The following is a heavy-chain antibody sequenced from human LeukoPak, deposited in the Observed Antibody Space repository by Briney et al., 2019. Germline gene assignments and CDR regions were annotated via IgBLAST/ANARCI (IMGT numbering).Heavy chain of an antibody. CDR2: ISYDGSNK. J-gene: IGHJ4*02. D-gene: IGHD3-22*01. CDR1: GFTFSSYA. Sequence: GRSLRLSCAASGFTFSSYAMHWVRQAPGKGLEWVAVISYDGSNKYYADSVKGRFTISRDNSKNTLYLQMNSLRAEDTAVYYCARGRDYYDSSGLDYWGQGTLVTASS. V-gene: IGHV3-30-3*01. CDR3: ARGRDYYDSSGLDY.